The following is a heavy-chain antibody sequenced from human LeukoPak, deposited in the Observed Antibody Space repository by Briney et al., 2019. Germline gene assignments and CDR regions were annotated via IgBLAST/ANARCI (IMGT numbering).Heavy chain of an antibody. J-gene: IGHJ4*02. CDR3: ARGRPGDYFDY. Sequence: GASVKVSCKASGYTFTGYFMHWVRQAPGQGLEWMGWINPNSGGTSYLQNFQGRVTMTRDTSISTAYMDLSRLRSDDTAVCYCARGRPGDYFDYWGQGTLVTVSS. CDR1: GYTFTGYF. CDR2: INPNSGGT. V-gene: IGHV1-2*02. D-gene: IGHD6-25*01.